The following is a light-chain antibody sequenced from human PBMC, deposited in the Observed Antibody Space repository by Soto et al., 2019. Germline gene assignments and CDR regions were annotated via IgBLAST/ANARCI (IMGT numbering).Light chain of an antibody. CDR2: DAS. CDR1: QSVSSY. J-gene: IGKJ1*01. V-gene: IGKV3-11*01. Sequence: EIVVTQSPATLSLSPGERATLSCRASQSVSSYLAWYQQKPGQAPRLLIYDASNRATGIPARFSGSGSGTDFTLTIRRLEPDDFAVYYCQKYGSFWTFGQGTKVDNK. CDR3: QKYGSFWT.